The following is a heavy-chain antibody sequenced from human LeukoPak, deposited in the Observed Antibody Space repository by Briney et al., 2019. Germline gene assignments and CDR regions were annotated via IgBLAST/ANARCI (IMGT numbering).Heavy chain of an antibody. CDR3: ATYYDISPSGDYYGMDV. CDR2: FDPEDGET. V-gene: IGHV1-24*01. J-gene: IGHJ6*04. Sequence: ASVKVSCKVSGYTLTELSMHCVRQAPGKGLEWMGGFDPEDGETIYAQKFQGRVTMTEDTSTDTDYMELSRLRSEDTAVYYCATYYDISPSGDYYGMDVWGKGTTVTVSS. D-gene: IGHD3-9*01. CDR1: GYTLTELS.